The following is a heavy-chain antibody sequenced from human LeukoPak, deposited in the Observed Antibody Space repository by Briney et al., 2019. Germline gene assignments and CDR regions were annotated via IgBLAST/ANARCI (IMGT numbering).Heavy chain of an antibody. CDR2: ISGTGSGT. Sequence: GGSLRLSCAASGFTFSSYAMTWVRQAPGKGLEWVSAISGTGSGTDYADSVKGRFTVSRDNSKNTLYLQMNSLRADDTAVYYGAIGYSGYDYFDYWGQGTLVTVSS. CDR1: GFTFSSYA. V-gene: IGHV3-23*01. CDR3: AIGYSGYDYFDY. D-gene: IGHD5-12*01. J-gene: IGHJ4*02.